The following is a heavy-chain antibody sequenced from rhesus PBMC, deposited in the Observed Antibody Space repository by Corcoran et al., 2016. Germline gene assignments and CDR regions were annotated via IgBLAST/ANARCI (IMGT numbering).Heavy chain of an antibody. CDR3: ASRGTVITEFDY. V-gene: IGHV4-73*01. CDR2: IYGNSAST. CDR1: AGSISGYYY. J-gene: IGHJ4*01. D-gene: IGHD4-23*01. Sequence: QVQLQQWGDGLVKPSETMSLTCAVSAGSISGYYYWSWIRTPPGRGLEWMWYIYGNSASTNYNPSLKNRVTISKDTSKNQFSLKLSSVTAADTAVYYCASRGTVITEFDYWGHGVLVTVSS.